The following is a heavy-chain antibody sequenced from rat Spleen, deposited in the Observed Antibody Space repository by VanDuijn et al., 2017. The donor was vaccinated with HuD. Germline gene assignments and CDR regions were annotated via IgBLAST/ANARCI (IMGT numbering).Heavy chain of an antibody. J-gene: IGHJ2*01. CDR2: ISYSGST. CDR1: AYSIKSSY. D-gene: IGHD1-6*01. V-gene: IGHV3-1*01. CDR3: ARSALMYTTDPSDY. Sequence: EVQLQESGPGLVKPSQSLSLTCSVTAYSIKSSYRWNWIRKFPGNKMEWIGHISYSGSTSYNPSLKSRISITRDTSKNQFFLQLNSVTTEDTATYYCARSALMYTTDPSDYWGQGVMVTVSS.